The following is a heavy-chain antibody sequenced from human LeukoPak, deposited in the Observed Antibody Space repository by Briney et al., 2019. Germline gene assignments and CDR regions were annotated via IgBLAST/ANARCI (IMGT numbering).Heavy chain of an antibody. V-gene: IGHV3-48*02. CDR3: ARRIVGAFPFDY. CDR1: GFTFSSYN. D-gene: IGHD1-26*01. J-gene: IGHJ4*02. Sequence: PGGSLRLSCAASGFTFSSYNMNWVRQAPGKGLEWISYITTSGGTIYYADSVKGRFTISRDNAKNSLYLQMNSLRDEDTAVYYCARRIVGAFPFDYWGQGTLVTVSS. CDR2: ITTSGGTI.